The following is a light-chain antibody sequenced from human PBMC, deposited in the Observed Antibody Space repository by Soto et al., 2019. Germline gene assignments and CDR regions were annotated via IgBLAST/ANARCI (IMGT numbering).Light chain of an antibody. J-gene: IGLJ1*01. Sequence: QSVLTQPASVSGSPGQSITISCTGTSSGVGGYNYVSWYQQHPGKAPKLMIYEVSNQPSGVSNRFSGSKSGNTASLTISGLQAEDEADYYCSSYTSSSTYVFGTGTKVTVL. CDR3: SSYTSSSTYV. V-gene: IGLV2-14*01. CDR1: SSGVGGYNY. CDR2: EVS.